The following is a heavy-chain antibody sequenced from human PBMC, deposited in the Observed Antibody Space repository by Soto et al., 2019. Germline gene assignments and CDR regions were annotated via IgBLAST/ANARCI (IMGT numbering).Heavy chain of an antibody. CDR1: GGSFTDYT. J-gene: IGHJ5*02. CDR3: ARGRDTPPLNKGTWFDP. V-gene: IGHV4-34*02. Sequence: QVQLQQWGAGLLKPSETLSLTCAVHGGSFTDYTWSWIRQPPGKGLEWIGEIDHTRAAFYSPSLESRVTLSVDTSKNQFSLILSSVTAADTAMYFCARGRDTPPLNKGTWFDPWGQGTLVIVSS. CDR2: IDHTRAA. D-gene: IGHD5-18*01.